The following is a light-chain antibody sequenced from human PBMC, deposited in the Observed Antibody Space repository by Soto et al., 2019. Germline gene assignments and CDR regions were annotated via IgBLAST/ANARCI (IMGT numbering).Light chain of an antibody. CDR1: QSILYSSNNKNY. Sequence: DIVMTPSPASLSVYPRERATTNCKSSQSILYSSNNKNYLVWYQQKPGQHPTLLIYSASTRESGVPDRCSGSGSGTDSTLTISSLQAEDVAVYYCQQYYSTPRTFGQGTKVDI. J-gene: IGKJ1*01. CDR2: SAS. V-gene: IGKV4-1*01. CDR3: QQYYSTPRT.